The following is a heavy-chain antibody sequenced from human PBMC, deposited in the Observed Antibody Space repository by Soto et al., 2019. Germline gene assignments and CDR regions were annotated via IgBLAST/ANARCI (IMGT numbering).Heavy chain of an antibody. CDR2: IFHGGNT. J-gene: IGHJ3*01. CDR1: GFFISRGNY. Sequence: LSLTCAGSGFFISRGNYWGWIRKPPGKGLEWIGSIFHGGNTYYNPSLKSRVTISVDMSKNQFSLKLNSVAAADTAVYYCARARWYDAFDVWGQGTVVTVS. D-gene: IGHD2-15*01. CDR3: ARARWYDAFDV. V-gene: IGHV4-38-2*01.